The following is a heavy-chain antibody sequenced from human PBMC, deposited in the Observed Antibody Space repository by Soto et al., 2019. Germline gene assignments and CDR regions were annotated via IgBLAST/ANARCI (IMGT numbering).Heavy chain of an antibody. CDR3: ARGNVDTAMVTAFDI. Sequence: SETLSLTCTVSGGSISSYYWSWIRQPPGKGLEWIGYIYYSGSTNYNPSLKSRVTISVDTSKNQFSLKLSSVTAADTAVYYCARGNVDTAMVTAFDIWGQGTMVTVSS. J-gene: IGHJ3*02. CDR2: IYYSGST. V-gene: IGHV4-59*01. CDR1: GGSISSYY. D-gene: IGHD5-18*01.